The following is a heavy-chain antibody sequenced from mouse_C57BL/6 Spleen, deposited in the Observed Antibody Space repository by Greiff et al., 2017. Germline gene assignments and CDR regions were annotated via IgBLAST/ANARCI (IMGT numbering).Heavy chain of an antibody. CDR1: GYTFTSYW. CDR2: IDPSDSYT. J-gene: IGHJ4*01. V-gene: IGHV1-69*01. Sequence: QVHVKQPGAELVMPGASVKLSCKASGYTFTSYWMHWVKQRPGQGLEWIGEIDPSDSYTNYNQKFKGKSTLTVDKSSSTAYMQLSSLTSEDSAVYYCARRALLRGAMDYWGQGTSVTVSS. D-gene: IGHD1-1*01. CDR3: ARRALLRGAMDY.